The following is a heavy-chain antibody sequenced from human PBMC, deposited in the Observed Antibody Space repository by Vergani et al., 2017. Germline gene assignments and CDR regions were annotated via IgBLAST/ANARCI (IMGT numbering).Heavy chain of an antibody. J-gene: IGHJ5*02. CDR3: ARYAVAGTLLPWDNRWFDP. V-gene: IGHV4-34*01. D-gene: IGHD6-19*01. CDR2: INHSGST. CDR1: GGSFSGYY. Sequence: QVQLQQWGAGLLKPSETLSLTCAVYGGSFSGYYWSWIRQPQGKGLEWIGEINHSGSTNYNPSLKSRVTISVDTSKNQFSLKLSSVNAADTAVYYCARYAVAGTLLPWDNRWFDPWGQGTLVTVSS.